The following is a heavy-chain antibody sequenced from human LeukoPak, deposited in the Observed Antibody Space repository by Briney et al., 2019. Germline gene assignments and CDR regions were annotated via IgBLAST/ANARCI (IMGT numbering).Heavy chain of an antibody. J-gene: IGHJ4*02. CDR2: ISAYNGNT. D-gene: IGHD2-15*01. V-gene: IGHV1-18*01. Sequence: APVKVSCKASGYTFTSYGISWVRQAPGQGLELMGWISAYNGNTNYAQKLQGRVTMTTDTSTRTDYMELRSLSSDDTAVYYCARRYCSGGSCYSRSPSDYWGQGTLVTVSS. CDR3: ARRYCSGGSCYSRSPSDY. CDR1: GYTFTSYG.